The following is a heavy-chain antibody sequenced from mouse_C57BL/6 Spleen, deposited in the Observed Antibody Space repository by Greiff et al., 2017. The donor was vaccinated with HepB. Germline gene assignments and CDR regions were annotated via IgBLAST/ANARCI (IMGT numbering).Heavy chain of an antibody. CDR2: IYPGDGDT. V-gene: IGHV1-82*01. J-gene: IGHJ4*01. D-gene: IGHD2-3*01. CDR1: GYAFSSSW. CDR3: ARSPFYDGYYVRAMDY. Sequence: VQLQQSGPELVKPGASVKISCKASGYAFSSSWMNWVKQRPGKGLEWIGRIYPGDGDTNYNGKFKGKATLTADKSSSTAYMQLSSLTSEDSAVYFCARSPFYDGYYVRAMDYWGQGTSVTVSS.